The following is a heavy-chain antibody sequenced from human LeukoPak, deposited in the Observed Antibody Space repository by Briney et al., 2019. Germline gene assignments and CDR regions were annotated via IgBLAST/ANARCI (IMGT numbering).Heavy chain of an antibody. V-gene: IGHV4-39*01. J-gene: IGHJ6*03. CDR3: ARHPPLVVVPAFMDV. D-gene: IGHD2-2*01. CDR1: GGSISSSSYY. Sequence: SETLSLTCTVSGGSISSSSYYGGWIRHPRRKGLGWVGIIYYSGSTYYTPPHKRRATISVEATKNQSSLMLSSTTAADTAVYYCARHPPLVVVPAFMDVWGKGATVTVSS. CDR2: IYYSGST.